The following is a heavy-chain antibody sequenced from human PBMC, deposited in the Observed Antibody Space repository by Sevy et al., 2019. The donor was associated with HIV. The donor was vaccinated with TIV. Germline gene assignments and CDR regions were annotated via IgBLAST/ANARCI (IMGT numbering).Heavy chain of an antibody. J-gene: IGHJ4*02. D-gene: IGHD3-16*01. CDR1: GFTFSTYE. V-gene: IGHV3-48*03. CDR3: ARGEWGGVNY. CDR2: ISSSGSTI. Sequence: GGSLRLSCAASGFTFSTYEMNWVRQAPGKGLEWVSYISSSGSTIYYADSVKGRFTISRDNAKNSLYRQMNSRRAEDTVGYYWARGEWGGVNYWGQGTLVTVSS.